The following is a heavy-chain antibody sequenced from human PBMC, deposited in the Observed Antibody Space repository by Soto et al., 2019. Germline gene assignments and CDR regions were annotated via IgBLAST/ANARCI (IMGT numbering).Heavy chain of an antibody. CDR3: ARDWTYYSGSGRNYHYGLDV. Sequence: GGSLRLSCAASGFTFSSYDINWVRQAPGKGLEWVSYISSSSSTIYYADSVKGRFTISRDNAKNSLYLQMNSLRAEDTAMYYCARDWTYYSGSGRNYHYGLDVWGQGTTVTVSS. D-gene: IGHD3-10*01. V-gene: IGHV3-48*01. CDR2: ISSSSSTI. J-gene: IGHJ6*02. CDR1: GFTFSSYD.